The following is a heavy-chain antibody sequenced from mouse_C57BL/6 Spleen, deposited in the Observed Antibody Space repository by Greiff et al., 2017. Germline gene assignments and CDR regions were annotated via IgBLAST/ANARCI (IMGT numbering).Heavy chain of an antibody. J-gene: IGHJ3*01. Sequence: QVQLQQSGPGLVQPSQSLSITCTVSGFSLTSYGVHWVRQSPGKGLEWLGVIWSGGSTDYNAAFISRLSISKDNSKSQVFFKMNSLQADDTAIYYCARGYYDFAYWGQGTLVTVSA. CDR1: GFSLTSYG. CDR3: ARGYYDFAY. D-gene: IGHD2-4*01. CDR2: IWSGGST. V-gene: IGHV2-2*01.